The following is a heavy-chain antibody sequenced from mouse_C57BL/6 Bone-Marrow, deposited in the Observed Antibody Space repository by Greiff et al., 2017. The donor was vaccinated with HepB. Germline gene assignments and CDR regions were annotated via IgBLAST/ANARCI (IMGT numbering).Heavy chain of an antibody. V-gene: IGHV14-4*01. J-gene: IGHJ4*01. CDR3: TTDGYYVFMDY. CDR1: GFNIKDDY. D-gene: IGHD2-3*01. CDR2: IDPENGDT. Sequence: EVQLQQSGAELVRPGASVKLSCTASGFNIKDDYMHWVKQRPEQGLEWIGWIDPENGDTEYASKFQGKATITADTSSNTAYLQLSSLTSEDTAVYYCTTDGYYVFMDYRGQGTSVTVSS.